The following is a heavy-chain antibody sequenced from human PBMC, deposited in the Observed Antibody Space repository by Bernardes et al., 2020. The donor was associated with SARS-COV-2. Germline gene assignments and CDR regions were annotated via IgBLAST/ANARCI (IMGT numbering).Heavy chain of an antibody. J-gene: IGHJ6*01. V-gene: IGHV4-59*12. CDR1: GDSINNNY. Sequence: SETLSPTCTVPGDSINNNYWSWIRQSPGKGLEWIGYIFYSGSTNYNPSLKSRVSMSVDTSKNQFSLNLKSVTAEDTAIYYCATAPHYYGGLDVWGQGTAVTVSS. CDR2: IFYSGST. CDR3: ATAPHYYGGLDV.